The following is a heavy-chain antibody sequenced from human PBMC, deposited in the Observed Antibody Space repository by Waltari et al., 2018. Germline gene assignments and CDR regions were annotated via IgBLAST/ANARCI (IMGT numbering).Heavy chain of an antibody. D-gene: IGHD5-18*01. CDR2: SFPLLSIE. Sequence: QVQLVQSGAEVKKPGSSVKISCAASGGTFTNYLINGVRQAPGQGLEWMGRSFPLLSIENYPQKFQGRVTITADKSTSTAYMELSSLRSDDTAVYYCARGVTGPNYFYYMDVWGNGTTVIVSS. CDR1: GGTFTNYL. CDR3: ARGVTGPNYFYYMDV. V-gene: IGHV1-69*02. J-gene: IGHJ6*03.